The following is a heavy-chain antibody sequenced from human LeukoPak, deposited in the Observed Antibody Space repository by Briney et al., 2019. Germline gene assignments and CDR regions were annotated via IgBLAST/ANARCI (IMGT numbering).Heavy chain of an antibody. J-gene: IGHJ4*02. CDR3: AKGGDLRTTVTFAHY. CDR2: ISVGGGST. V-gene: IGHV3-23*01. Sequence: GGSLRLSCAASGFTFSSYAMSWVRQAPGKGLEWVSTISVGGGSTYYGDSVKGRFTISRDNSKDTLYLQMNSLRAEDTAVYYCAKGGDLRTTVTFAHYWGQGTLVTVSS. D-gene: IGHD4-17*01. CDR1: GFTFSSYA.